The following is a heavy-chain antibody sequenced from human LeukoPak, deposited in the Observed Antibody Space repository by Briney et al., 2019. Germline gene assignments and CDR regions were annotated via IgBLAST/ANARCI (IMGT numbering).Heavy chain of an antibody. CDR1: GFTVSSNY. CDR2: IYSGGST. V-gene: IGHV3-53*01. D-gene: IGHD4-17*01. Sequence: GGSLRLSWAASGFTVSSNYMSWVRQAPGKGLEWVSVIYSGGSTYYADSVKGRFTISRDNSKNTLYLQMNSLRAEDTAVYYCARELYGDYALDDAFDIWGQGTMVTVSS. J-gene: IGHJ3*02. CDR3: ARELYGDYALDDAFDI.